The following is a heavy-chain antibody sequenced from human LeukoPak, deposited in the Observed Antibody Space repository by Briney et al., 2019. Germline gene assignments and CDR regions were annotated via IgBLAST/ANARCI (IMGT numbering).Heavy chain of an antibody. Sequence: RASVKVSCKASGGTFSSYAISWVRQAPGQGLEWMGWISAYNGNTNYAQKLQGRVTMTTDTSTSTAYMELRSLRSDDTAVYYCAKESRVGAIPGRYWGQGTLVTVSS. CDR1: GGTFSSYA. CDR2: ISAYNGNT. J-gene: IGHJ4*02. CDR3: AKESRVGAIPGRY. D-gene: IGHD1-26*01. V-gene: IGHV1-18*01.